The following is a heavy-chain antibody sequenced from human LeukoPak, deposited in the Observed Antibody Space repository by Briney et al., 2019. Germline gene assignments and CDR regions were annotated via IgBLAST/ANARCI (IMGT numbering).Heavy chain of an antibody. CDR2: ISWNSGSI. V-gene: IGHV3-9*01. Sequence: GGSLRLSCAASGFTFDDYAMHWVRQAPGKGLEWVSGISWNSGSIGYADSVKGRFTISRDNAKNSLYLQMNSLRAEDTAVYYCARGGAYYYYMDVWGKGTTVTVSS. CDR3: ARGGAYYYYMDV. D-gene: IGHD4/OR15-4a*01. CDR1: GFTFDDYA. J-gene: IGHJ6*03.